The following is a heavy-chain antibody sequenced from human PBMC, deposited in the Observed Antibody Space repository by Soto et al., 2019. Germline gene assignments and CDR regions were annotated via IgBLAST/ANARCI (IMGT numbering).Heavy chain of an antibody. D-gene: IGHD6-13*01. Sequence: EVQLVESGGGLVQPGGSLRLSCAASGFTFSSYWMSWVRQAPVKGLEWVGNIKQDGSEKNYVDFMEGRFTISRDNAEISLYLQMNSLRAEDTAVYYCARIASAGRGWDVWGQGTTVVVSS. V-gene: IGHV3-7*01. CDR3: ARIASAGRGWDV. J-gene: IGHJ6*02. CDR2: IKQDGSEK. CDR1: GFTFSSYW.